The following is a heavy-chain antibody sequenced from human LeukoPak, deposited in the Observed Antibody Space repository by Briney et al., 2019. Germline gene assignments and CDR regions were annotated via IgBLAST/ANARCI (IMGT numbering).Heavy chain of an antibody. CDR2: IYYSGST. D-gene: IGHD2-15*01. Sequence: SETLSLTCTVSGGSISGYYWSWIRQPPGKGLEWIGYIYYSGSTKYNTSLKSRVTISVDTSKNQFSLKLSSVTAADTAVFYCARMYCSGGSCYLDYWGQGTLATVSS. CDR3: ARMYCSGGSCYLDY. CDR1: GGSISGYY. V-gene: IGHV4-59*08. J-gene: IGHJ4*02.